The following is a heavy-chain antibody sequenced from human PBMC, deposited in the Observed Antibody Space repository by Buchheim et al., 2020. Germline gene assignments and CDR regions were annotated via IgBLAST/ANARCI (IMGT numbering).Heavy chain of an antibody. CDR2: ISGSGGST. Sequence: EVQLLESGGGLVQPGGSLRLSCAASGFTFSSYAMSWVRQAPGKGLEWVSAISGSGGSTYYADSVKGRFTISRDNSKNTLYLQMNSLRAEDTAVYYCAKHYGSGSYSSSNYYYYYYMDVWGQGTT. CDR3: AKHYGSGSYSSSNYYYYYYMDV. CDR1: GFTFSSYA. D-gene: IGHD3-10*01. V-gene: IGHV3-23*01. J-gene: IGHJ6*03.